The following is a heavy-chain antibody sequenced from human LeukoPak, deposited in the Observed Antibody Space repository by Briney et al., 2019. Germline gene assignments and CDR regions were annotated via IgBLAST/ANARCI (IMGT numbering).Heavy chain of an antibody. Sequence: SETLSLTCTVSGASITSDSYLRAWIRQAPGKGLDWIGSILHSGSTYYSPSLKSRVTISVATSKAQFSLKLSSVTAADTAVYYCARLYRYYFASGTYVAGWFDPWGQGTLVTVSS. V-gene: IGHV4-39*01. J-gene: IGHJ5*02. CDR2: ILHSGST. CDR3: ARLYRYYFASGTYVAGWFDP. D-gene: IGHD3-10*01. CDR1: GASITSDSYL.